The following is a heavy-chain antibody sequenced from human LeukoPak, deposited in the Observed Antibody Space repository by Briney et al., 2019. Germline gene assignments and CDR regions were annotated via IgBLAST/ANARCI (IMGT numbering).Heavy chain of an antibody. CDR1: GYTFTCYA. CDR2: INTNTGNP. J-gene: IGHJ5*02. V-gene: IGHV7-4-1*02. D-gene: IGHD3-3*01. Sequence: ASVKVSCKASGYTFTCYAMNWVRQAPGQGLEWMGWINTNTGNPTYAQGFTGRFVFSLDTSVSTAYLQISSLKAEDTAVYYCARTPRPFWSGYFAGAQTPLGNWFDPWGQGTLVTVSS. CDR3: ARTPRPFWSGYFAGAQTPLGNWFDP.